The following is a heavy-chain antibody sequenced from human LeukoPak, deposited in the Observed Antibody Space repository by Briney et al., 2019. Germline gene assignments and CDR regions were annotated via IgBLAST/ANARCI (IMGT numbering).Heavy chain of an antibody. Sequence: GGSLTLSCAASGFTFSSYAMSWVRQAPGKGLEWVSGVSGSGSSTYYADSVKGRFTISRDNSKNTLYLQMNSLRAEDTAVYYCAKDLDIVATIIGNWGQGTLVTVSS. CDR2: VSGSGSST. V-gene: IGHV3-23*01. CDR1: GFTFSSYA. D-gene: IGHD5-12*01. CDR3: AKDLDIVATIIGN. J-gene: IGHJ4*02.